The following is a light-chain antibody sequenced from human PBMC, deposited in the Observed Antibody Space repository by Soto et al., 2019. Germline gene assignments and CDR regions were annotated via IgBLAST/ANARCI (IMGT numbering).Light chain of an antibody. J-gene: IGKJ5*01. Sequence: DIVMTQSPDSLAVSLGERATINCRSSQSVLYSSNNHDYLAWYQQRPGQPPKLLIYWASTRESGVPDRFSGSGSGTDFTLTINSLQAEDVAVYYCQQYYTTPITFGQGTRLEIK. V-gene: IGKV4-1*01. CDR2: WAS. CDR3: QQYYTTPIT. CDR1: QSVLYSSNNHDY.